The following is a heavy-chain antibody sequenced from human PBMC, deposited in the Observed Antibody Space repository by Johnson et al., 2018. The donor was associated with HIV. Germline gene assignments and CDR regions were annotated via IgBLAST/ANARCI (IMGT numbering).Heavy chain of an antibody. D-gene: IGHD6-13*01. Sequence: VQLVESGGGLVKPGGSLRLSCVASGFTFSNTWMSWVRQAPGKGLEWVGRIKSKTDGGTTDYAAPVKGRFNISRDDSRNSLYLQLNSLKTEDTAGYYCCTEAESSSWSDASAIWGQGTWVTVSS. CDR1: GFTFSNTW. CDR3: CTEAESSSWSDASAI. V-gene: IGHV3-15*01. J-gene: IGHJ3*02. CDR2: IKSKTDGGTT.